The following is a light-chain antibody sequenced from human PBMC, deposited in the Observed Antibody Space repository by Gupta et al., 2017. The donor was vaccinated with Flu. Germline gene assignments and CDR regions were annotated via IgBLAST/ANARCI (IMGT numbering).Light chain of an antibody. CDR1: SSDVGRSNS. CDR2: DVS. J-gene: IGLJ1*01. CDR3: SSYTSTSTFYV. Sequence: QSALTQPASVSGSPGQSITISFTGTSSDVGRSNSVSWYQQHPGKAPKLIIYDVSSRPSGISSRFSGSKSGNTASLTISGLEAEDETDYYCSSYTSTSTFYVFGTGTKVTVL. V-gene: IGLV2-14*01.